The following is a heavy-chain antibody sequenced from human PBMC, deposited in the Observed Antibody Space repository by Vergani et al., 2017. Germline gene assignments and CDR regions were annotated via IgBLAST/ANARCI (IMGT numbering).Heavy chain of an antibody. CDR3: ARASTIFGVVTNRGSMDV. CDR2: INPSGGST. J-gene: IGHJ6*04. Sequence: QVQLVQSGAEVKKPGASVKVSCKASGYTFTSYYMHWVRQAPGQGLEWMGIINPSGGSTSYAQKFQGRVTMTRDTSTSTVYMELSSLRSEDTAVYYCARASTIFGVVTNRGSMDVWGKGTTVTVSS. V-gene: IGHV1-46*01. CDR1: GYTFTSYY. D-gene: IGHD3-3*01.